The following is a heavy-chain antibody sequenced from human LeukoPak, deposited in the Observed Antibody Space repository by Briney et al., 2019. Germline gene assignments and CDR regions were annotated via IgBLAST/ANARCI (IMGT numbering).Heavy chain of an antibody. J-gene: IGHJ3*02. CDR2: ISWNSGSI. CDR3: AKDMALGYGSGTFAAFDI. D-gene: IGHD3-10*01. V-gene: IGHV3-9*01. CDR1: GFTFDDYA. Sequence: GGSLRLSCAASGFTFDDYAMHWVRPAPGQGLEWVSGISWNSGSIGYADSVKGRFTISRDNAKNSLYLQMNSLRAEDTALYYCAKDMALGYGSGTFAAFDIWGQGTMVTVSS.